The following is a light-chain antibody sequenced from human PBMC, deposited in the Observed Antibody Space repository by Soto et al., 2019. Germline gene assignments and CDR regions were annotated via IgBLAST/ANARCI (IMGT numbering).Light chain of an antibody. CDR2: DAS. CDR1: QSVNNC. Sequence: MTQSPSTLSASVGDRVTITCRASQSVNNCLAWYEQKPGKAPRLLIFDASYSATGIAARFSGSGSGTEFTLITISRQSEDYAVYYCHQHYNWLWTFGQGTKVDIK. CDR3: HQHYNWLWT. V-gene: IGKV3D-15*01. J-gene: IGKJ1*01.